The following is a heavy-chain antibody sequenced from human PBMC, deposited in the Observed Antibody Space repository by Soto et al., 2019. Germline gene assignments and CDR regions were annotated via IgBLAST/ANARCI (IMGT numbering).Heavy chain of an antibody. J-gene: IGHJ4*02. CDR1: DFSLSGFY. CDR3: ASRGHCSNSQCHPFDY. V-gene: IGHV3-11*06. Sequence: GSLRLSCVGSDFSLSGFYMSWVRQAPGKGLEWLSFISMSGSYKTYAASVEGRFTISRDNVKNILYLQMDSLRVEDTAVYYCASRGHCSNSQCHPFDYWGQGTQVTVSS. D-gene: IGHD2-2*01. CDR2: ISMSGSYK.